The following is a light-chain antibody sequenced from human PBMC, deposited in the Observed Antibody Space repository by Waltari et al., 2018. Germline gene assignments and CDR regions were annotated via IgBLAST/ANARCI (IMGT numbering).Light chain of an antibody. CDR1: TSIGNS. CDR2: EAS. Sequence: DIQMTQSPSTLSASVEDRVTITCRASTSIGNSLAWYQQKPGKAPKVVIYEASSFASGVPSRFSGSGSGTEFTLTISSLQPDDFATYYCQQCNSYLLTFGGGTKVEIK. CDR3: QQCNSYLLT. J-gene: IGKJ4*01. V-gene: IGKV1-5*03.